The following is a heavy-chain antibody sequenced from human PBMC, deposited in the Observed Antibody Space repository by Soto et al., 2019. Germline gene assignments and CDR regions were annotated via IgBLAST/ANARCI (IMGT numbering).Heavy chain of an antibody. Sequence: ASVKVSCKASGYTFTSYGIHWVRQAPGQRLEWMGWINAANGDTKYSPKFQGRVTITRDTSASTAYMELSSLRSEDTAVYYCVRRHVSATGIDWFDPWGQGTLGTVSS. D-gene: IGHD6-13*01. V-gene: IGHV1-3*01. CDR3: VRRHVSATGIDWFDP. CDR2: INAANGDT. J-gene: IGHJ5*02. CDR1: GYTFTSYG.